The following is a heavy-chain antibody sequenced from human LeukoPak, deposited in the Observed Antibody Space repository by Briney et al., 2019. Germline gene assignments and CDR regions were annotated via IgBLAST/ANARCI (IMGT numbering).Heavy chain of an antibody. J-gene: IGHJ6*02. V-gene: IGHV1-18*01. CDR2: ISAYNGNT. CDR3: AFGVVVPVAMPDYYYYGMDV. D-gene: IGHD2-2*01. Sequence: ASVKVSCKASGYTFTSYGISWVRQAPGQGLEWMGWISAYNGNTNYAQKLQGRVTMTTDTSTSTAYMELRSLRSDDTAVYYCAFGVVVPVAMPDYYYYGMDVWGQGTTVTVSS. CDR1: GYTFTSYG.